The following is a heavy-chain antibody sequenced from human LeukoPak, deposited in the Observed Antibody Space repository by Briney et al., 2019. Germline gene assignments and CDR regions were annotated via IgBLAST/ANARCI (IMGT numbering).Heavy chain of an antibody. J-gene: IGHJ3*01. CDR3: ARDQGYYTSVSCRGDAFDV. CDR2: INEDGSQK. V-gene: IGHV3-7*01. D-gene: IGHD2-2*01. Sequence: SGGSLRLSCAASGFRFSSHWMSWVRQVPGKGPEWVAKINEDGSQKYYVDSVKGRFTISSDNAENSLSLHMNSLRAKDTAVYYCARDQGYYTSVSCRGDAFDVWGQGSMVSVSA. CDR1: GFRFSSHW.